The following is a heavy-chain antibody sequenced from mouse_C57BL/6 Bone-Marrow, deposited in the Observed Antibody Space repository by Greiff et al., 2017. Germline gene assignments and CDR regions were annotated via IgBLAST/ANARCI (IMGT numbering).Heavy chain of an antibody. Sequence: VQLQQSGPVLVKPGASVKMSCKASGYTFTDYYMNWVKQSHGKSLEWIGIINPCNGGTSYNQKFKGKATLTVDKSSSTAYMELSSLTSEDSAVYYCARETALVLWLYAMDYWGQGTSVTVSS. CDR1: GYTFTDYY. D-gene: IGHD1-1*02. J-gene: IGHJ4*01. V-gene: IGHV1-19*01. CDR3: ARETALVLWLYAMDY. CDR2: INPCNGGT.